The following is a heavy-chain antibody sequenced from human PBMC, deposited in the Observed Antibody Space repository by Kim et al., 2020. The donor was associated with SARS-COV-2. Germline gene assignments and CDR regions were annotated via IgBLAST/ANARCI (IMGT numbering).Heavy chain of an antibody. Sequence: YAQKFQGWVTMTRDTSISTAYMELSRLRSDDTAVYYCAMGYYYGSGRYDYWGQGTLVTVSS. V-gene: IGHV1-2*04. CDR3: AMGYYYGSGRYDY. D-gene: IGHD3-10*01. J-gene: IGHJ4*02.